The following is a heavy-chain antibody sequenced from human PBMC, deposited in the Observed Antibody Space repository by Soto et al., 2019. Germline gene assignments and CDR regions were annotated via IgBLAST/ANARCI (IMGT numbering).Heavy chain of an antibody. V-gene: IGHV4-34*01. CDR2: INHSGST. Sequence: PSETLSLTCAVYGGSFSGYYWSWIRQPPGKGLEWIGEINHSGSTNYNPSLKSRVTISVDTSKNQFSLKLSSVTAADTAVYYCARGIYSKVGATIWFDPWGQGTLVTVSS. CDR1: GGSFSGYY. D-gene: IGHD1-26*01. CDR3: ARGIYSKVGATIWFDP. J-gene: IGHJ5*02.